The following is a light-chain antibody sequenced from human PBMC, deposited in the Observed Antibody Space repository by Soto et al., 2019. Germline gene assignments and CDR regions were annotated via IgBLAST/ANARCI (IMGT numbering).Light chain of an antibody. Sequence: EIVLTQSPGTLSLSPGERATLSCRARRRVSSTYFAWYQQKRGQAPRVLIYATSNRATGVPERFSGSGSGTDFTLTISRLEPEDFAVYYCQQYDNSPITFGQGTRLEVK. J-gene: IGKJ5*01. V-gene: IGKV3-20*01. CDR1: RRVSSTY. CDR3: QQYDNSPIT. CDR2: ATS.